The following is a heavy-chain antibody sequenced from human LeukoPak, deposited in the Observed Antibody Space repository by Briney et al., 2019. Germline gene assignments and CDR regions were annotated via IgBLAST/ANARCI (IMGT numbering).Heavy chain of an antibody. V-gene: IGHV3-30*02. CDR2: IRYDESKT. Sequence: GGSLRPSCAASGFTFSSYGMHWVRQAPGKGLEWVAFIRYDESKTYYADSVRGRFTISRDNSKNTLYLQMNGLRLEDTAIYYCAKGYGGSHFDYWGQGALVAVSS. D-gene: IGHD4-23*01. CDR3: AKGYGGSHFDY. CDR1: GFTFSSYG. J-gene: IGHJ4*02.